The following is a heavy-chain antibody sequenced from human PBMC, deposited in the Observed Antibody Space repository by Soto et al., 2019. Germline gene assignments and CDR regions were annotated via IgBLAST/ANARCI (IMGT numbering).Heavy chain of an antibody. CDR2: IKSKGHGGTT. CDR3: TGDCGTSVRVVRFDY. V-gene: IGHV3-15*07. CDR1: GFAFSNAW. D-gene: IGHD2-2*01. Sequence: PGGSLRLSCAASGFAFSNAWINWVRQAPGKGLEWVGRIKSKGHGGTTDFAAPVRGRFAISRDDSRNLVYMQMNSLNTEDTAADYCTGDCGTSVRVVRFDYWGHGTLVTV. J-gene: IGHJ4*01.